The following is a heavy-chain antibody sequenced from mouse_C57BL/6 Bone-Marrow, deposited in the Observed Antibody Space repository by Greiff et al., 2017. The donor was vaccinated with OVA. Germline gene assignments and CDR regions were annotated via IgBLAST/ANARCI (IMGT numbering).Heavy chain of an antibody. Sequence: VQLQQSGAELVRPGASVKLSCTASGFNIKDDYMHWVKQRPEQGLEWIGWIDPENGDTEYASKFQGKATITADTSSNTAYLPLSSLTSEDTAVYYCTTIGYDGDFDYGGQGTTLTVSS. V-gene: IGHV14-4*01. CDR3: TTIGYDGDFDY. D-gene: IGHD2-2*01. CDR2: IDPENGDT. J-gene: IGHJ2*01. CDR1: GFNIKDDY.